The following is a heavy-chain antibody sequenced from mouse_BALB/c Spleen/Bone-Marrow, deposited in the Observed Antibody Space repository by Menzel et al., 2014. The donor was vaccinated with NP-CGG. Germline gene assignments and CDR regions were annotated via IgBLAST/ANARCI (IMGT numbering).Heavy chain of an antibody. CDR2: IIPSNGRT. Sequence: VQLQQSGAGLVKPGASVKLSCKASGYTFTSYWMHWVKQRPGHGLEWIGEIIPSNGRTNYNEKFKSKATLTVDKSSNSAYMQLSSLTSEDSAVYYCARLLLQYFDVWGAWTTVTVSS. J-gene: IGHJ1*01. CDR3: ARLLLQYFDV. D-gene: IGHD2-3*01. V-gene: IGHV1S81*02. CDR1: GYTFTSYW.